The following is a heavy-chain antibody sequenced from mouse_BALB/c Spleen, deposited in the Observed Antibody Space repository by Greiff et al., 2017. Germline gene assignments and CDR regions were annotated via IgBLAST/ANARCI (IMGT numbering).Heavy chain of an antibody. J-gene: IGHJ3*01. V-gene: IGHV3-8*02. CDR2: ISYSGST. CDR1: GDSITSGY. CDR3: ARAIDGYCVWFAY. D-gene: IGHD2-3*01. Sequence: VQLQQSGPSLVKPSQTLSLTCSVTGDSITSGYWNWIRKFPGNKLEYMGYISYSGSTYYNPSLKSRISITRDTSKNQYYLQLNSVTTEDTATYYCARAIDGYCVWFAYWGQGTLVTVSA.